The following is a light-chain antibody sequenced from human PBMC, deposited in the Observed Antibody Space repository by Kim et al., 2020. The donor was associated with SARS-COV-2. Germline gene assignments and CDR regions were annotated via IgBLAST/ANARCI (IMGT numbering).Light chain of an antibody. CDR1: QSVRSNY. CDR2: TAS. J-gene: IGKJ1*01. V-gene: IGKV3-20*01. Sequence: SPGESAALSCRASQSVRSNYLAWYQQKPGQAPRLLIYTASNRATGIPDRFSGSGSVTDFTLSITRLEPEYFAVYYCQQYGSSPRTFGQGTKVDIK. CDR3: QQYGSSPRT.